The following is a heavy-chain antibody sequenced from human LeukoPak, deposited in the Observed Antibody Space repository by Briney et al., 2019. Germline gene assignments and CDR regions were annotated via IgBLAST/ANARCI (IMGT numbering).Heavy chain of an antibody. Sequence: SETLSLTCTVSGYSISSGYYWGWIRQPPGKGLEWIGEINHSGSTNYNPSLKSRVTISVDTSKNQFSLKLSSVTAADTAVYYCARGRITMVRGVIIGFFDYWGQGTLVTVSS. V-gene: IGHV4-38-2*02. CDR2: INHSGST. CDR1: GYSISSGYY. CDR3: ARGRITMVRGVIIGFFDY. D-gene: IGHD3-10*01. J-gene: IGHJ4*02.